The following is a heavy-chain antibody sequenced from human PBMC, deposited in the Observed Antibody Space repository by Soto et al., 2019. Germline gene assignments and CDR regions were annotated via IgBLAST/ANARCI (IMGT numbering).Heavy chain of an antibody. CDR1: GFTFSSYA. CDR3: AKVKEVGAITLFDY. J-gene: IGHJ4*02. CDR2: ISGSGGIT. D-gene: IGHD1-26*01. V-gene: IGHV3-23*01. Sequence: PGGSLRLSCAASGFTFSSYAMNWVRQASGKGLEWVSAISGSGGITYYADSVKGRFTISRDNSKNTLYLQMNSLRAEDTAVYYCAKVKEVGAITLFDYWGQGTLVTVSS.